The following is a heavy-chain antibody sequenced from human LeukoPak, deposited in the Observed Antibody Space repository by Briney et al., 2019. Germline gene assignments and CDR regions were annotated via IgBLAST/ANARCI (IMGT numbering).Heavy chain of an antibody. CDR2: VSAGHHA. CDR3: VREARGYHYTYFDY. J-gene: IGHJ4*02. V-gene: IGHV3-13*01. CDR1: GFTLGGHD. D-gene: IGHD5-18*01. Sequence: GGSLRLSCTASGFTLGGHDMHWVRQTTGDGLGWVAAVSAGHHAFYAGSVKGRFTVSREDAKNSLYLQMNSLRAGDTAVYYCVREARGYHYTYFDYWGQGSLVTVSS.